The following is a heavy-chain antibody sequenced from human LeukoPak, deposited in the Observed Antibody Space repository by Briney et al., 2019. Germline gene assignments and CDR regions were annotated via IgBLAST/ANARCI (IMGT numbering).Heavy chain of an antibody. Sequence: GGSLRLSCAASGFTFSSFAMSWVRQAPGKGLEWVSALSYNGGDTYYADSVKGRFTISRDNSKNTLYLQMSSLRAEDTAVYYCAKNTWGMVDFYYYMDVWGEGTTVTVSS. CDR1: GFTFSSFA. D-gene: IGHD2-8*01. CDR3: AKNTWGMVDFYYYMDV. J-gene: IGHJ6*03. V-gene: IGHV3-23*01. CDR2: LSYNGGDT.